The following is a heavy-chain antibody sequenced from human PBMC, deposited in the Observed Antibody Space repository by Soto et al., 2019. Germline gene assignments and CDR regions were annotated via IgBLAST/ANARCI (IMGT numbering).Heavy chain of an antibody. CDR3: ARSPRYCSGGSCYKTTVADY. CDR1: GGSISSGGYY. Sequence: SETLSLTCTVSGGSISSGGYYWSWIRQHPGKGLEWIGYIYYSGSTYYNPSLKSRVTISVDTSKNQFSLKLSSVTAADTAVYYCARSPRYCSGGSCYKTTVADYWGQGTLVTVSS. J-gene: IGHJ4*02. CDR2: IYYSGST. V-gene: IGHV4-31*03. D-gene: IGHD2-15*01.